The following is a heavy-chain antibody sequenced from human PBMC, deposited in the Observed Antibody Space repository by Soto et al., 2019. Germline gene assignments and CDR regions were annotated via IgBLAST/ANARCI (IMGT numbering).Heavy chain of an antibody. V-gene: IGHV3-66*01. J-gene: IGHJ4*02. CDR1: EFSVSSNY. Sequence: GGSLRLSCAASEFSVSSNYMSWVRQAPGKGLEWVSLIYSSGRTYYTDSVKGRFTISRDNSRNTLYLQMNSLRAEDTAVYYCTRGSSGYYSDYWGQGTLVTVSS. CDR3: TRGSSGYYSDY. D-gene: IGHD3-22*01. CDR2: IYSSGRT.